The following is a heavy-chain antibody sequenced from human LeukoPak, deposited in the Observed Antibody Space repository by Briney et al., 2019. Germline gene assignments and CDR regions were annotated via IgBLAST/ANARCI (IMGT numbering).Heavy chain of an antibody. Sequence: GGFLRLSCAASGFTVSSNYMSWVRQAPGKGLEWVSVIYSGGSTYYADSVKGRFTISRDNSKNTLYLQMNSLRAEDTAVYYCARASVEMATISCYFDLWGRGTLVTVSS. D-gene: IGHD5-24*01. J-gene: IGHJ2*01. CDR3: ARASVEMATISCYFDL. V-gene: IGHV3-66*02. CDR2: IYSGGST. CDR1: GFTVSSNY.